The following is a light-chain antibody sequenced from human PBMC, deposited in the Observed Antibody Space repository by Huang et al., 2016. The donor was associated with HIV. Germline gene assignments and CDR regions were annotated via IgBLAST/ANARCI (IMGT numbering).Light chain of an antibody. J-gene: IGKJ2*01. V-gene: IGKV1-39*01. CDR1: QSVSTY. Sequence: DILMTQSPSSLSASVGDRVTITCRASQSVSTYLNWYQQKPGKAPKLLIYAASSLQSCVPSRFSGSGSGTDFTLTISRLQPDDFATYYCQQSYSTPFYTFGQGTKLEIK. CDR3: QQSYSTPFYT. CDR2: AAS.